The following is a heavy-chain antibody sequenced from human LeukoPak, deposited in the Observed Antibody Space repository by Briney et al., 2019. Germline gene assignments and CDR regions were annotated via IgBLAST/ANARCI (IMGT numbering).Heavy chain of an antibody. V-gene: IGHV3-20*04. D-gene: IGHD3-22*01. J-gene: IGHJ4*02. CDR2: INWNGGST. CDR1: GFTFDDYG. Sequence: GGSLRLSCAASGFTFDDYGMSWVRQAPGKGLEWVSGINWNGGSTGYADSVKGRFTISRDNAKNSLYLQMNSLRAEDTALYYCARAMIVVVITTPPDYWGQGTLVTVSS. CDR3: ARAMIVVVITTPPDY.